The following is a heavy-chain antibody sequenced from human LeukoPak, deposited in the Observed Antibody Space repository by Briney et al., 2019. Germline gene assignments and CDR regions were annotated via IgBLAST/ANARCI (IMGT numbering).Heavy chain of an antibody. D-gene: IGHD3-10*01. CDR2: IYYSGST. CDR1: GGSISSSSYY. Sequence: PSETLSLTCTVSGGSISSSSYYWGWIRQPPGKGLEWIGSIYYSGSTYYNPSLKSRVTISVDTSKNQFSLKLSSVTAADTAVYYCARLSTMVREFDYWGQGTLVTVSS. V-gene: IGHV4-39*01. CDR3: ARLSTMVREFDY. J-gene: IGHJ4*02.